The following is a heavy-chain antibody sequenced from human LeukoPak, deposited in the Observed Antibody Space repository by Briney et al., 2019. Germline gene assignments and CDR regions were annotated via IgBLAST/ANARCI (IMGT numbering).Heavy chain of an antibody. V-gene: IGHV3-15*01. CDR2: IKSKPDGGTT. Sequence: GGSLTLSCAASGVTFSNAWMSWVRKAPGTGLEWVGRIKSKPDGGTTDFAAPAKRRFTISRDDSKNTLYLQMNGLKTEDTAVYYCTAAAPVVGIYYFYGMDVWGQGATVTVSS. CDR3: TAAAPVVGIYYFYGMDV. CDR1: GVTFSNAW. J-gene: IGHJ6*02. D-gene: IGHD6-19*01.